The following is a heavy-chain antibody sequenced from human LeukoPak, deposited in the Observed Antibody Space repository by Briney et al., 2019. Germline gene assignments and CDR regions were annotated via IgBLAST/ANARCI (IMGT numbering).Heavy chain of an antibody. Sequence: ASVKVSCKASGYTFSTYDINWVRQAAGQGLEWMGWMNPNSGNTGYAQKFQGRLTITRIASISTDYMELSSLRSDDTAVYYCARTKPDNSEIYNWGQGTLVTVSS. CDR2: MNPNSGNT. D-gene: IGHD3-22*01. J-gene: IGHJ4*02. CDR3: ARTKPDNSEIYN. V-gene: IGHV1-8*03. CDR1: GYTFSTYD.